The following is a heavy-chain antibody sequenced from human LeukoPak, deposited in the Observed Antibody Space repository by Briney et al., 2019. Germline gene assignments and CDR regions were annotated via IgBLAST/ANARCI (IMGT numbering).Heavy chain of an antibody. CDR2: INAGNGHT. V-gene: IGHV1-3*03. CDR3: ARMVGYTYYYYYMDV. CDR1: TYSFTPYA. D-gene: IGHD5-18*01. J-gene: IGHJ6*03. Sequence: WASVKVSCKTSTYSFTPYAMHWVRQAPGQRLEWMGWINAGNGHTRYSQEFQGRLTITKDTSANTVYMDLSSLKASDTAMYYCARMVGYTYYYYYMDVWGKGTTVTISS.